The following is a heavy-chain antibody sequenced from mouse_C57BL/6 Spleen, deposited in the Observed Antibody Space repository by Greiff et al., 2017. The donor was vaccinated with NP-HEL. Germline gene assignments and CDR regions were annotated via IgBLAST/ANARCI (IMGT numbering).Heavy chain of an antibody. CDR3: ARWSAHATFDAMDY. CDR2: IDPSDSYT. J-gene: IGHJ4*01. Sequence: QVQLQQPGAELVMPGASVKLSCKASGYTFTSYWMHWVKQRPGQGLEWIGEIDPSDSYTNDNQKFKGKSTLTVDKSSSTAYMQLSSLTSEDSAVYYGARWSAHATFDAMDYWGQGTSVTVSS. CDR1: GYTFTSYW. D-gene: IGHD3-2*02. V-gene: IGHV1-69*01.